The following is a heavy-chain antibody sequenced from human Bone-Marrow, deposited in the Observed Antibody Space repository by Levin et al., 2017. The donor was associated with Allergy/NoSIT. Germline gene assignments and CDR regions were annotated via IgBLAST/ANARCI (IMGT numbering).Heavy chain of an antibody. CDR1: GFTFDDYA. J-gene: IGHJ4*02. CDR3: AKDMSRTLVVPAAKFDY. CDR2: ISWNSGSI. V-gene: IGHV3-9*01. D-gene: IGHD2-2*01. Sequence: SLKISCAASGFTFDDYAMHWVRQAPGKGLEWVSGISWNSGSIGYADSVKGRFTISRDNAKNSLYLQMNSLRAEDTALYYCAKDMSRTLVVPAAKFDYWGQGTLVTVSS.